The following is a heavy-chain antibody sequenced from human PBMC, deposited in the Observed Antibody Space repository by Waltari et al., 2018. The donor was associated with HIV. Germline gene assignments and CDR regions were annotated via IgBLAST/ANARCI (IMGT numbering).Heavy chain of an antibody. V-gene: IGHV4-61*02. Sequence: QVQLQESGPGLVKPSQTLSLTCTVSGGSINTGSYFWTWIRQPAGKGLEWIGRISTGGGINYNPSLKSRVTISVDMSNNQFSLKLSSVTAADTAVYYCARGGRDGLNNWFDPWGQGTLVTVSS. D-gene: IGHD2-15*01. CDR3: ARGGRDGLNNWFDP. J-gene: IGHJ5*02. CDR2: ISTGGGI. CDR1: GGSINTGSYF.